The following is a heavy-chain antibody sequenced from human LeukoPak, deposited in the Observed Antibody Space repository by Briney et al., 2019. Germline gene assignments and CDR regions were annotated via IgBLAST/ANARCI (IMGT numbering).Heavy chain of an antibody. D-gene: IGHD1-14*01. CDR3: AHRRSGYNWNHGDFDY. CDR1: GFSLSTTGVG. V-gene: IGHV2-5*02. J-gene: IGHJ4*02. Sequence: SGPTLVKPTQTLTLTFSFSGFSLSTTGVGVGWIRQSPGKALASLALIYWDDDKRYNPSLNTRLTIVKDTSNNHVVLLMTNTAPVDTATYYCAHRRSGYNWNHGDFDYWGQGNPVTVSS. CDR2: IYWDDDK.